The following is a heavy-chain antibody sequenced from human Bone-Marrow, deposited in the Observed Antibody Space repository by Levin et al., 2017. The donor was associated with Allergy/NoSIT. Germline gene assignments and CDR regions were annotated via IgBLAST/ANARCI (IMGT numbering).Heavy chain of an antibody. CDR2: ISSSSSTI. CDR3: ARGLGSSSFTYYYYYYMDV. V-gene: IGHV3-48*01. Sequence: GESLKISCAASGFTFSSYSMNWVRQAPGKGLEWVSYISSSSSTIYYADSVKGRFTISRDNAKNSLYLQMNSLRAEDTAVYYCARGLGSSSFTYYYYYYMDVWGKGTTVTVSS. CDR1: GFTFSSYS. J-gene: IGHJ6*03. D-gene: IGHD6-13*01.